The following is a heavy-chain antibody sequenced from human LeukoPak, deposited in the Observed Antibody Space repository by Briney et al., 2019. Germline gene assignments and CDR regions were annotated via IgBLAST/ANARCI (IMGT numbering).Heavy chain of an antibody. Sequence: GGSLRLSCAASGFSFSSYAINWIRQAPGQGLEWVSAISGSGGSTYYADSVKGRFTISRDNSKNTLYLQMNSLRAEDTAVYYCAKISYGTFDYWGQGTLVTDSS. D-gene: IGHD5-18*01. CDR1: GFSFSSYA. V-gene: IGHV3-23*01. J-gene: IGHJ4*02. CDR2: ISGSGGST. CDR3: AKISYGTFDY.